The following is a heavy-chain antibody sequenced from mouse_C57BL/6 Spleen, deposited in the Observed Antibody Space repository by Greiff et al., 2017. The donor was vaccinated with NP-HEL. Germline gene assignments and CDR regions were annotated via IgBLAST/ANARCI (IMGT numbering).Heavy chain of an antibody. J-gene: IGHJ1*03. CDR3: ARGPVDWYFDV. V-gene: IGHV5-16*01. CDR1: GFTFSDYY. D-gene: IGHD1-1*01. CDR2: INYDGSST. Sequence: EVQRVESEGGLVQPGSSMKLSCTASGFTFSDYYMAWVRQVPEKGLEWVANINYDGSSTYYLDSLKSRFIISRDNAKNILYLQMSSLKSEDTATYYCARGPVDWYFDVWGTGTTVTVSS.